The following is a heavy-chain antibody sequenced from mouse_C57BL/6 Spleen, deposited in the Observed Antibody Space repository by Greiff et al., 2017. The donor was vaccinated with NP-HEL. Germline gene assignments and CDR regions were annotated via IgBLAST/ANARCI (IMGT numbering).Heavy chain of an antibody. CDR3: TKGGGYWFAY. CDR1: GYTFTDYE. CDR2: IDPESGGT. V-gene: IGHV1-15*01. Sequence: VQLQQSGAELVRPGASVTLSCKASGYTFTDYEMHWVKQTPVHGLEWIGAIDPESGGTAYNQKFKGKAILTADKSSSTAYMELRSLTSEDSAVYYCTKGGGYWFAYWGQGTLVTVSA. D-gene: IGHD1-1*02. J-gene: IGHJ3*01.